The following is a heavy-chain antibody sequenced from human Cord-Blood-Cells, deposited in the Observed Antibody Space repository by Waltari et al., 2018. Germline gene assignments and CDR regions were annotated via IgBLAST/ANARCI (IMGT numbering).Heavy chain of an antibody. Sequence: QVQLQQWGAGLLKPSETLSLTCAVYGGSFSGYYWSWIRQPPGKGLEWIGEINHRGSTNYNPSLKSRVTISVDTSKNQFSLKLSSVTAADTAVYYCARLDRVVGATTDAFDIWGQGTMVTVSS. CDR2: INHRGST. CDR3: ARLDRVVGATTDAFDI. CDR1: GGSFSGYY. V-gene: IGHV4-34*01. J-gene: IGHJ3*02. D-gene: IGHD1-26*01.